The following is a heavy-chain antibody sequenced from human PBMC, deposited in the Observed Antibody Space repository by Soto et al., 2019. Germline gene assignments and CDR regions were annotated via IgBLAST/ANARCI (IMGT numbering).Heavy chain of an antibody. J-gene: IGHJ4*02. CDR3: ASRRPTGYYNY. D-gene: IGHD3-9*01. CDR1: GFPFSDYY. V-gene: IGHV3-11*05. CDR2: ISSSSSDT. Sequence: QVQLVESGGDLVKPGGSLRLSCAASGFPFSDYYMSWIRQAPGKGLEWVSSISSSSSDTNYAQSVKGRFTISRDNAKNSLHLQMNSLRAEDTAVYYCASRRPTGYYNYWGQGTLVTVSA.